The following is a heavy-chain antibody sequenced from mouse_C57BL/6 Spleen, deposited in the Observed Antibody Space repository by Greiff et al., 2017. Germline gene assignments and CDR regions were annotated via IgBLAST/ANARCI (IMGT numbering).Heavy chain of an antibody. CDR2: IYPGDGDT. V-gene: IGHV1-82*01. Sequence: VQLQQSGPELVKPGASVKISCKASGYAFSSSWMNWVKQRPGKGLEWIGRIYPGDGDTNYNGKFKGKATLTAAKSSSTAYMQLSSLTSEDSAVYFCARSTVAMDYWGQGTSVTVSS. J-gene: IGHJ4*01. D-gene: IGHD1-1*01. CDR3: ARSTVAMDY. CDR1: GYAFSSSW.